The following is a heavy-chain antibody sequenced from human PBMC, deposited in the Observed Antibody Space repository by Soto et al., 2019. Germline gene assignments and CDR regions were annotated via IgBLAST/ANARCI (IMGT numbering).Heavy chain of an antibody. D-gene: IGHD1-7*01. J-gene: IGHJ5*02. CDR2: IFSTGRT. CDR3: STVNPPLLELELGEAWFDT. Sequence: SETLSLTFTVSGGSISSGDYYWSLIRQPPXKXPEWIGYIFSTGRTQYNSSIKSRITLSLETYKNQFSLKLTPVNPQDTAVYYCSTVNPPLLELELGEAWFDTWGQGTLVTVSS. V-gene: IGHV4-30-4*01. CDR1: GGSISSGDYY.